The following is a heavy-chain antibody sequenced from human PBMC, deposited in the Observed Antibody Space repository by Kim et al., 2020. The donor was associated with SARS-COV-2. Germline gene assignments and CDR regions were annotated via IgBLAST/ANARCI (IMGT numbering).Heavy chain of an antibody. V-gene: IGHV3-15*01. CDR2: IKSKTDGGTT. J-gene: IGHJ3*02. CDR1: GFTFSNAW. Sequence: GGSLRLSCAASGFTFSNAWMSWVRQAPGKGLEWVGRIKSKTDGGTTDYAAPVKGRFTISRDDSKNTLYLQMNSLKTEDTAVYYCTTASAPHYDILTGYYVSGSDIWGQGTMVTVSS. CDR3: TTASAPHYDILTGYYVSGSDI. D-gene: IGHD3-9*01.